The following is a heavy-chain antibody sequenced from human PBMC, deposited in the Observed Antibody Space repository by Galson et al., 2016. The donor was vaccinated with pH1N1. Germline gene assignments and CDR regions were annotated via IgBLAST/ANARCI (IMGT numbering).Heavy chain of an antibody. CDR1: GFSLATSGVG. Sequence: ALVKPTQTLTLTCTFSGFSLATSGVGVGWIRQPPGKALEWLALIYWDDDERYSPSLKNRLTITKDTSKNQVVLTMTNMDPVDIATYFCAHREVMITNAFDIRGQGTMVTVSS. J-gene: IGHJ3*02. V-gene: IGHV2-5*02. D-gene: IGHD3-16*01. CDR3: AHREVMITNAFDI. CDR2: IYWDDDE.